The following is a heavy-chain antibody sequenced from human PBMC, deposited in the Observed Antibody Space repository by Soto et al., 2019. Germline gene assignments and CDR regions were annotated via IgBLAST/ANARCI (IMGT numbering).Heavy chain of an antibody. Sequence: GGSLRLSCAASGFTFSSYAMSWVRQAPGKGLEWVSAISGSGGSTYYADSVKGRFTISRDNSKNTLYLQMNSLRAEDTAVYYCASSRVGSYYDILPGYYPINWFDPCGQGTLVTVSS. CDR2: ISGSGGST. V-gene: IGHV3-23*01. CDR3: ASSRVGSYYDILPGYYPINWFDP. CDR1: GFTFSSYA. D-gene: IGHD3-9*01. J-gene: IGHJ5*02.